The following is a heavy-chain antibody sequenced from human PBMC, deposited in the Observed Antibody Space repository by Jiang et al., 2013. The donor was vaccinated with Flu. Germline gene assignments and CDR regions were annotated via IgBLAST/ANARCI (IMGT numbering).Heavy chain of an antibody. CDR2: ITPNSGDT. CDR1: GYSFTGYS. D-gene: IGHD2-21*02. V-gene: IGHV1-2*02. CDR3: ARASVVAVTAIPRDGFYYYYGMDV. Sequence: SGAEVKKPGASVKVSCKASGYSFTGYSMHWVRQAPGQGLEWMGWITPNSGDTKYAQKFQGRVTMTRDTSLSTAFMEVSRLRSDDTAVYYCARASVVAVTAIPRDGFYYYYGMDVWGQGTTVT. J-gene: IGHJ6*02.